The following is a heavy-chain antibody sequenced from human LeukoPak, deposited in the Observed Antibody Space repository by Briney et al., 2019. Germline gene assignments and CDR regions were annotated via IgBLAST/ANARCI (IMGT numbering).Heavy chain of an antibody. J-gene: IGHJ4*02. CDR3: ARSGGYSYGYFDY. V-gene: IGHV4-39*07. CDR2: IYYSGST. Sequence: SETLSLTCTVSGGSISSSSYYWGWIRQPPGKGLEWIGSIYYSGSTYYNPSLKSRVTISVDTSKNQFSLKLSSVTAADTAGYSCARSGGYSYGYFDYWGQGTLVTVSS. D-gene: IGHD5-18*01. CDR1: GGSISSSSYY.